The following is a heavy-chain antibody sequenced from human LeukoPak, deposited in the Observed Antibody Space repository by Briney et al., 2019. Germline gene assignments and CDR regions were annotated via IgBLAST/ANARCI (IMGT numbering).Heavy chain of an antibody. CDR2: VNPKSGGT. J-gene: IGHJ5*02. CDR3: AGLSNVAARPGWFDP. Sequence: ASVKVSCKPSTHTFTDYYVHWVRQAPGQGLEWMGCVNPKSGGTKFAQKFQGRVTMTRDTSISTVYMEMSRLRSDDTAIYYCAGLSNVAARPGWFDPWGQGTLVTVSS. V-gene: IGHV1-2*02. CDR1: THTFTDYY. D-gene: IGHD6-6*01.